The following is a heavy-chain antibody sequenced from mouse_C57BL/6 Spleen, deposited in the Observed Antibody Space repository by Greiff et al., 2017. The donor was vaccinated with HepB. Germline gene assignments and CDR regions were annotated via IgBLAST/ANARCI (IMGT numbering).Heavy chain of an antibody. CDR3: ARDVVATDYAMDY. J-gene: IGHJ4*01. D-gene: IGHD1-1*01. CDR2: ISYDGSN. Sequence: EVQLQESGPGLVKPSQSLSLTCSVTGYSITSGYYWNWIRQFPGNKLEWMGYISYDGSNNYNPSLKNRISITRDTSKNQFFLKLNSVTTEDTATYYCARDVVATDYAMDYWGQGTSVTVSS. V-gene: IGHV3-6*01. CDR1: GYSITSGYY.